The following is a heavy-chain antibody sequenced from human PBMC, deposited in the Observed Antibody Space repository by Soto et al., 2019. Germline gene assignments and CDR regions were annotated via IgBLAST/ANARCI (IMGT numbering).Heavy chain of an antibody. CDR1: GGTFSSYA. CDR2: IIPIFGTA. Sequence: QVQLVQSGAEVKKPGSSVKVSCKASGGTFSSYAISWVRQAPGQGLEWMGGIIPIFGTANYAQKFQGRVTITADESTSTAYMELSSLRSEDTAVYYCARDKGVVIIGWGAGMDVWGQGTTVTVSS. CDR3: ARDKGVVIIGWGAGMDV. D-gene: IGHD3-3*01. J-gene: IGHJ6*02. V-gene: IGHV1-69*12.